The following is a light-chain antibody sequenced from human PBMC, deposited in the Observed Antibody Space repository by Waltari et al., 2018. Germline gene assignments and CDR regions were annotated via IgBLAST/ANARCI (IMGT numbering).Light chain of an antibody. J-gene: IGKJ4*02. CDR2: LGS. CDR1: QSLLHRSGYNY. CDR3: MQALESPS. V-gene: IGKV2-28*01. Sequence: DIVMTQSPLSLPVTPGQAASIACRSSQSLLHRSGYNYLTWFLQKPGQSPQLLIYLGSIRASGVPDRFSGSGSGTDFTLKITRVEADDVGFYYCMQALESPSFGGGTKVEIK.